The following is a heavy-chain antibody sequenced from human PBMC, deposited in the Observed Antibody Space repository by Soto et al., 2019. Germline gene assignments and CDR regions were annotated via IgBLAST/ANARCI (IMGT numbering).Heavy chain of an antibody. CDR3: ARDCFHGEEKQQLVPYYYYGMDV. D-gene: IGHD6-13*01. Sequence: GGSLRLSCAASGFTFSSYGMHWVRQAPGKGLEWVAVIWYDGSNKYYADSVKGRFTISRDNSKNTLYLQMNSLRAEDTAVYYCARDCFHGEEKQQLVPYYYYGMDVWGQGTTVTVSS. J-gene: IGHJ6*02. V-gene: IGHV3-33*01. CDR2: IWYDGSNK. CDR1: GFTFSSYG.